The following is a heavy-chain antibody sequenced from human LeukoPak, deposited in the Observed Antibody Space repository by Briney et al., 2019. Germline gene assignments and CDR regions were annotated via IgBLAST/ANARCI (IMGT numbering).Heavy chain of an antibody. CDR2: MNPNSGNT. CDR3: ARDHPHLCSSTSCFGDY. J-gene: IGHJ4*02. D-gene: IGHD2-2*01. V-gene: IGHV1-8*03. CDR1: GYTFTSYD. Sequence: GASVKVSCKASGYTFTSYDINWVRQATGQGLEWMGWMNPNSGNTGYAQKFQGRVTITRNTSISTAYMELRSLRSDDTAVYYCARDHPHLCSSTSCFGDYWGQGTLVTVSS.